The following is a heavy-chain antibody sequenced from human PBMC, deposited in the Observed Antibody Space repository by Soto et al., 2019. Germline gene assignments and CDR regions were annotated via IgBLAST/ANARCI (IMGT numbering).Heavy chain of an antibody. D-gene: IGHD1-7*01. CDR2: IWYDGRVK. J-gene: IGHJ4*02. CDR1: GFTFSRYA. V-gene: IGHV3-30*02. CDR3: AKMELRVFDY. Sequence: GGSLRLSCAASGFTFSRYAMHWVRQAPGKGLEWVAVIWYDGRVKYYADSVKGRFTVSRDNSKSTLYLQMNSLRAEDTAVYYCAKMELRVFDYWGQGTLVTVSS.